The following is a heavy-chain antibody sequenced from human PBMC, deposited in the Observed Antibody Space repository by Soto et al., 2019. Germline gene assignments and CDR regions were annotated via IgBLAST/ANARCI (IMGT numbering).Heavy chain of an antibody. CDR1: GFTFSSYV. D-gene: IGHD2-15*01. V-gene: IGHV3-30-3*01. CDR3: ARMGLLPGRDV. CDR2: ISYDGSNK. J-gene: IGHJ6*02. Sequence: QVQLVESGGGVVQPGRSLRLSCAASGFTFSSYVMHWVRQAPGKGLEWVAVISYDGSNKYYADSVKGRFTISRDNSKNTLYLQMNSLRAEDTAVYYCARMGLLPGRDVWGQGTTVTVSS.